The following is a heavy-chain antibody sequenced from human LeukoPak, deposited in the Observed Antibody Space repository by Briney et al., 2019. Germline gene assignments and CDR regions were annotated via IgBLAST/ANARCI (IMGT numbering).Heavy chain of an antibody. V-gene: IGHV7-4-1*02. J-gene: IGHJ4*02. D-gene: IGHD6-13*01. CDR3: ARGVGIAAAGMPPGY. Sequence: ASVKVSCKASGYTFTGYYMHWVRQAPGQGLEWMGWINTNTGNPTYAQGFTGRFVFSLDTSVSTAYLQISSLKAEDTAAYYCARGVGIAAAGMPPGYWGQGTLVTVSS. CDR1: GYTFTGYY. CDR2: INTNTGNP.